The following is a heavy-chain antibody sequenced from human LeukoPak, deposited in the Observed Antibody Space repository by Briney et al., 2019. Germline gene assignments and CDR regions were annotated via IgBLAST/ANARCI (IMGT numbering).Heavy chain of an antibody. CDR2: IYYSGST. J-gene: IGHJ4*02. CDR1: GGSISSYY. CDR3: ARVITIRGFIFDY. D-gene: IGHD3-16*01. V-gene: IGHV4-59*01. Sequence: PSETLSLTCTVSGGSISSYYWSWIRQPPGKGLEWIGYIYYSGSTNYNPSLKSRVTISVDTSKNQFSLHLNSVTAADTAVYYCARVITIRGFIFDYWGQGTLVTVSS.